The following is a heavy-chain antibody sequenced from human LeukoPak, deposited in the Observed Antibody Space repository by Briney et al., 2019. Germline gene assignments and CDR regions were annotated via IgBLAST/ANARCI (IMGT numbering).Heavy chain of an antibody. V-gene: IGHV3-23*01. J-gene: IGHJ4*02. Sequence: PGGSLRLSCAASGFTFSSYAMSWVRQAPGRGLEWVSAISGSGGSTYYADSVKGRFTISRDNSKNTLYLQMNSLRAEDTAVYYCAKVGAIRGIVVVITSPSYYFDYWGQGTLVTVSS. D-gene: IGHD3-22*01. CDR1: GFTFSSYA. CDR2: ISGSGGST. CDR3: AKVGAIRGIVVVITSPSYYFDY.